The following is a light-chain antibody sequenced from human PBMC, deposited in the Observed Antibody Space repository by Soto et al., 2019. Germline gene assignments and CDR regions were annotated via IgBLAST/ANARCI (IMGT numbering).Light chain of an antibody. CDR2: GAS. J-gene: IGKJ1*01. V-gene: IGKV3-20*01. Sequence: EIVMTQYPATVSASPAERATLSCXASQSVSSNLAWYQQKPGQAPRLLIYGASSRATGIPDRFSGSGSGTDVTLTISRLEPEDFAVYYCQQYGSSPRTCGQGTKVDIK. CDR1: QSVSSN. CDR3: QQYGSSPRT.